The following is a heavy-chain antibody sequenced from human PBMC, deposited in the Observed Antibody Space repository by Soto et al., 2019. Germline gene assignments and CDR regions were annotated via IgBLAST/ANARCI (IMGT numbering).Heavy chain of an antibody. D-gene: IGHD6-19*01. CDR1: GESITTSNW. CDR3: TRGDAALSGDLY. J-gene: IGHJ4*02. Sequence: QVQLQESGPGLVKSSETLSLTCTVSGESITTSNWWSWVRQPPGGGLEWIGEIYHRGTTNYNPSLKSRATISLDKSKNQFSLKVKSVTAADTAMYYCTRGDAALSGDLYWGQGILVAVSS. CDR2: IYHRGTT. V-gene: IGHV4-4*02.